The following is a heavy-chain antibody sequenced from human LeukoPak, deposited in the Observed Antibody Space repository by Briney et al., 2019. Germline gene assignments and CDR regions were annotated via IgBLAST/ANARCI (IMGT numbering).Heavy chain of an antibody. V-gene: IGHV4-59*01. CDR3: ARDSARYCSSTSCYPKGFDY. CDR2: IYYSGST. D-gene: IGHD2-2*01. Sequence: PSETLSLTCTVSGGSISGYYWSWIRQPPGKELDWIGYIYYSGSTNYNPSFKSRVTISVDTSKNQFSLKLSSVTAADTAVYYCARDSARYCSSTSCYPKGFDYWGQGTLVTVSS. J-gene: IGHJ4*02. CDR1: GGSISGYY.